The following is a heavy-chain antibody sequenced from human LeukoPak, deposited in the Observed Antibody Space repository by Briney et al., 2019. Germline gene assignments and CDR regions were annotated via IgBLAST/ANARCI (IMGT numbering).Heavy chain of an antibody. J-gene: IGHJ4*02. Sequence: PSQTLSLTCAVSGGSISSGGYSWSWIRQPPGKGLEWIGYIYHSGSTYYNPSLKSRVTISVDTSKNQFSLELSSVTAADTAVYYCARHASGSGSFRRSFDYWGQGTLVTVSS. CDR2: IYHSGST. D-gene: IGHD1-26*01. CDR3: ARHASGSGSFRRSFDY. CDR1: GGSISSGGYS. V-gene: IGHV4-30-2*01.